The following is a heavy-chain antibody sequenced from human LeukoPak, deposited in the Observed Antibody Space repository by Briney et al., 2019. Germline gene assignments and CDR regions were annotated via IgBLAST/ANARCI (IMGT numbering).Heavy chain of an antibody. CDR3: ARIYDNSGYTAFGY. J-gene: IGHJ4*02. V-gene: IGHV4-59*01. D-gene: IGHD3-22*01. CDR1: GGSISSYY. CDR2: IYSSGST. Sequence: SQTLSLTCTVSGGSISSYYWSWIRQSPGKGLEWIGHIYSSGSTNYNPSLKSRVTISIDTSKNQFSLKLSSVTAADTALYYCARIYDNSGYTAFGYWGRGTLVTVSS.